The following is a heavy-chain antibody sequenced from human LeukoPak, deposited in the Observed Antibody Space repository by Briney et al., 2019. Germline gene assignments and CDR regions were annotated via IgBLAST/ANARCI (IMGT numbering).Heavy chain of an antibody. CDR1: GYTFTSYD. V-gene: IGHV1-8*01. D-gene: IGHD4-17*01. Sequence: GASVQVFCKASGYTFTSYDINWVRQATGQGLEWMGWMNPNSGNTGYAQKFQGRVTMTRNTSISTAYMELSSLRSDDTAVYYCARFARGATVTKYYFDYWGQGTLVTVSS. J-gene: IGHJ4*02. CDR2: MNPNSGNT. CDR3: ARFARGATVTKYYFDY.